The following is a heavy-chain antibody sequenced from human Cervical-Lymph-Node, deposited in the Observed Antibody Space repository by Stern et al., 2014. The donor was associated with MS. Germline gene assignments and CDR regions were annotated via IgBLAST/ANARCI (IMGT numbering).Heavy chain of an antibody. D-gene: IGHD6-19*01. CDR2: IRHDGSDE. CDR1: GITFSRYW. V-gene: IGHV3-7*01. CDR3: VCGAGWLPDY. Sequence: EVQLVESGGGLVQPGGSLRLSCAASGITFSRYWMNWVRQAPDNGLEWVAIIRHDGSDEHYVDSVKGRFTISRDNAKTSVSLQMNGLRTDDTAVYYCVCGAGWLPDYWGQGTLVTVSS. J-gene: IGHJ4*02.